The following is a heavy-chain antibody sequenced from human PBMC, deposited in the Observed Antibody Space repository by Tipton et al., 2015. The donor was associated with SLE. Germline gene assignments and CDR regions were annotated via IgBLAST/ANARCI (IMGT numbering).Heavy chain of an antibody. CDR2: IRYDGSNK. CDR3: AKTDYGGGSY. D-gene: IGHD4-23*01. J-gene: IGHJ4*02. Sequence: SLRLSCAASGFTFSSYSMNWVRQAPGKGLEWVAFIRYDGSNKYYADSVKGRFTISRDNSKNTLYLQMNSLRAEDTAVYYCAKTDYGGGSYWGQGTLVTVSS. V-gene: IGHV3-30*02. CDR1: GFTFSSYS.